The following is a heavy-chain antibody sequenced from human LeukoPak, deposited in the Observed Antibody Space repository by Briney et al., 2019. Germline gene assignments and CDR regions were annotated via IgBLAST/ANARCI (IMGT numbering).Heavy chain of an antibody. D-gene: IGHD6-6*01. J-gene: IGHJ6*02. CDR2: ISGSGGST. Sequence: GGSLRLSCAASGFTFSSYAMSWVRQAPGKGLEWVSAISGSGGSTYYADSVKGRFTISRDNAKNSLYLQMNSLRAEDTAVYYCARDTSSIAARYYYYNGVDVWGQGTTVTVSS. V-gene: IGHV3-23*01. CDR1: GFTFSSYA. CDR3: ARDTSSIAARYYYYNGVDV.